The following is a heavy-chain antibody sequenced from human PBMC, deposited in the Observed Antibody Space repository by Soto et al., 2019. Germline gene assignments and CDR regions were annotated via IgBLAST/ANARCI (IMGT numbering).Heavy chain of an antibody. CDR1: GDSVSSNSAA. J-gene: IGHJ6*02. D-gene: IGHD6-13*01. CDR2: TYYRSKWYN. V-gene: IGHV6-1*01. Sequence: SQTLSLTCAISGDSVSSNSAAWNWIRQSPSRGLEWLGRTYYRSKWYNDYAVSVKSRITINPDTSKNQFFLQLNSVTPEDTAVYYCARDFSSSSSWYSYSSYGMDVWGQGTTVTVSS. CDR3: ARDFSSSSSWYSYSSYGMDV.